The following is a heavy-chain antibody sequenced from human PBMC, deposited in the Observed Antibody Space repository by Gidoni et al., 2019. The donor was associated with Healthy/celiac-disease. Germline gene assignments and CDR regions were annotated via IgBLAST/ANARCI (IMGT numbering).Heavy chain of an antibody. CDR3: ARGGTTVTTNSDY. CDR1: GFTFSDYY. J-gene: IGHJ4*02. CDR2: MSSSSSYT. D-gene: IGHD4-4*01. Sequence: QLVESGGGLVKPGGSLRLSCAASGFTFSDYYMSWIRQAPGNGLEWVSYMSSSSSYTNYADSGKGRCTISRDNAKNSLYLQMNSLRAEDTAVYYCARGGTTVTTNSDYWGQGTLVTVSA. V-gene: IGHV3-11*06.